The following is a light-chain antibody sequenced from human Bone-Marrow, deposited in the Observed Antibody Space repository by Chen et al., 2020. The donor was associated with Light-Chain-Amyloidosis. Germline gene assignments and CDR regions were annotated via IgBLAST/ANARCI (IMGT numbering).Light chain of an antibody. CDR1: LTVLYSSNNKNY. Sequence: DIVMTYSPDSLAVSLCEKATINFKASLTVLYSSNNKNYLAWDQQKPGQPPELLIYWASIRESGVPDQYVGSRSGADFTRNSSEQQAEDVAVYYCQEYYSTPWAFVEGTKVEIK. CDR3: QEYYSTPWA. CDR2: WAS. J-gene: IGKJ1*01. V-gene: IGKV4-1*01.